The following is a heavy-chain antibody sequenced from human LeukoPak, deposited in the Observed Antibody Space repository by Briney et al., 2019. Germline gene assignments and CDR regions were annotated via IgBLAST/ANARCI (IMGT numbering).Heavy chain of an antibody. J-gene: IGHJ4*02. D-gene: IGHD3-16*01. V-gene: IGHV4-39*07. CDR2: IYYSGST. Sequence: SETLSLTCTASGGSISSSSYYWGWIRQPPGKGLEWIGSIYYSGSTYYNPSLKSRVTISVDTSKNQFSLKLSSVTAADTAVYYCARGLGDYWGQGTLVTVSS. CDR3: ARGLGDY. CDR1: GGSISSSSYY.